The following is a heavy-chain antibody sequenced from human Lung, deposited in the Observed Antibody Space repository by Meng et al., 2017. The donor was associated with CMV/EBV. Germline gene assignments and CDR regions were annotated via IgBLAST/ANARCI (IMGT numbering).Heavy chain of an antibody. D-gene: IGHD1-14*01. V-gene: IGHV3-66*02. J-gene: IGHJ3*02. Sequence: GGSLRLSXAASGFTVSSNYMSWVRQAPGKGLEGVSVIYSGGSTYYADSVKGRFTISRDNSKNTLYLQMNGLRAEDTAVYYCARDQPESKYAFDIWGQGTKVTVSS. CDR2: IYSGGST. CDR3: ARDQPESKYAFDI. CDR1: GFTVSSNY.